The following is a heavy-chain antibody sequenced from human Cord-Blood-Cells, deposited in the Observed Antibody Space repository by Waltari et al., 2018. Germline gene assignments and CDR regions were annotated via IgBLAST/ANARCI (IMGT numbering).Heavy chain of an antibody. CDR3: ARRDGVTATGYYFDY. V-gene: IGHV5-51*01. D-gene: IGHD2-21*02. CDR2: ICPGDSDS. J-gene: IGHJ4*02. CDR1: GYTFTSYR. Sequence: EVQLVQSGAEVQQPGESLKISGTGSGYTFTSYRNGRVTQMPGKGLEWMGVICPGDSDSRYSPSFQGQVTISADKSISTAYLQWSSLKASDTAMYYCARRDGVTATGYYFDYWGQGTLVTVSS.